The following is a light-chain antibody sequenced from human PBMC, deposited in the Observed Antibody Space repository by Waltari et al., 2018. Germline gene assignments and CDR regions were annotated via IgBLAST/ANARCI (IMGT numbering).Light chain of an antibody. J-gene: IGLJ3*02. Sequence: YVLTQPPSVSVAPGQTARIACGGNHLGRKGGHWYPQKSGQAPVLVVYDDRDRPSGIPERFSGSNSGNTATLTISRVEAGDEADYHCQVWNSSPDHPGNWVFGGGTKLTVL. CDR2: DDR. CDR3: QVWNSSPDHPGNWV. V-gene: IGLV3-21*02. CDR1: HLGRKG.